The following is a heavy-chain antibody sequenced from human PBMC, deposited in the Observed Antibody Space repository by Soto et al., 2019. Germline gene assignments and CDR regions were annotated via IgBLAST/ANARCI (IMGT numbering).Heavy chain of an antibody. CDR3: ARVGSYCISTSCYPDYFDY. CDR2: IFSNDEK. CDR1: GFSLSNARMG. Sequence: QVTLKESGPVLVKPTETLTLTCTVSGFSLSNARMGVSWIRQPPGKALEWLAHIFSNDEKSYSTSLKSRLTITKDTSKSQVVLTMTHMDPVDTATYYCARVGSYCISTSCYPDYFDYWGQGTLVTVSS. J-gene: IGHJ4*02. D-gene: IGHD2-2*01. V-gene: IGHV2-26*01.